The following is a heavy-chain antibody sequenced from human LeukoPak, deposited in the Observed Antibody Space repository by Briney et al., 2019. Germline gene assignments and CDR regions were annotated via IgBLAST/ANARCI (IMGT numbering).Heavy chain of an antibody. V-gene: IGHV3-21*01. J-gene: IGHJ6*03. CDR2: ISSGSSSI. CDR3: ARSGLAYYYYYMDV. D-gene: IGHD3/OR15-3a*01. CDR1: GFTFSNYN. Sequence: GGSLRLSCAGSGFTFSNYNMNWVRQTPGKGLEWVSSISSGSSSIYYADSVKGRFTISRDNSKNTLYLQMNSLRAEDTAVYYCARSGLAYYYYYMDVWGKGTTVTVSS.